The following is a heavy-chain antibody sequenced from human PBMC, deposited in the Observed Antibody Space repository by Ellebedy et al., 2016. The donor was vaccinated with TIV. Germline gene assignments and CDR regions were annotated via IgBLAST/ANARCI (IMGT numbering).Heavy chain of an antibody. D-gene: IGHD6-19*01. Sequence: GGSLRLSCAASGFTFSNFAMTWIRQAPGKGLEWVSAISGFGDNKLYTDSVKGRFTISRDNSKSTVFLQLSSLRAEDTAVYYCAGGISVAGTSLGFWGQGTLVTVSS. J-gene: IGHJ4*02. CDR1: GFTFSNFA. CDR3: AGGISVAGTSLGF. V-gene: IGHV3-23*01. CDR2: ISGFGDNK.